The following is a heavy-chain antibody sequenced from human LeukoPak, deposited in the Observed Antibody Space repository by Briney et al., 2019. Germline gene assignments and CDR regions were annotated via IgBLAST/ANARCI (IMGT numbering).Heavy chain of an antibody. V-gene: IGHV1-46*01. CDR2: INPSGGST. CDR1: GYTFTSYY. CDR3: ARVSGGRHPDFDY. Sequence: ASVTVSCKASGYTFTSYYMHWVRQAPGQGLEWMGLINPSGGSTNYAQKFQGRVTMTRDTSTSTVYMELSSLRSEDTAVYYCARVSGGRHPDFDYWGQGTLVTVSS. D-gene: IGHD1-14*01. J-gene: IGHJ4*02.